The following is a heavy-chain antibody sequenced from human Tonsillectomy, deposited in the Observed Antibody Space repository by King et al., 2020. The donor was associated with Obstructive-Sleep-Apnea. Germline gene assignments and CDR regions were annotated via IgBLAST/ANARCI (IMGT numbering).Heavy chain of an antibody. CDR2: IYYSGST. CDR3: ARVMNYYVSSAKLRYFDL. D-gene: IGHD3-22*01. Sequence: QLQESGPGLVKPSETLSLTCTVSGGSISSSSYYWGWIRQPPGKGLEWIGSIYYSGSTYYNPSLKSRVTISVDTSKNQFSLKLSSVTAADTAVYYCARVMNYYVSSAKLRYFDLWGRGTLVTVSS. V-gene: IGHV4-39*07. J-gene: IGHJ2*01. CDR1: GGSISSSSYY.